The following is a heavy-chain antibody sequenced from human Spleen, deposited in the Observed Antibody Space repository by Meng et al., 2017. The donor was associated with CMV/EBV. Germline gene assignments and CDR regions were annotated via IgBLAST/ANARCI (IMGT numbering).Heavy chain of an antibody. CDR2: ITHSGMT. J-gene: IGHJ6*02. D-gene: IGHD5-12*01. V-gene: IGHV4-34*01. CDR3: ATGGVDPSQCCMDV. CDR1: GGSFSNYY. Sequence: GSLRLSCAVHGGSFSNYYWSWLRQAPGKGLEWIGEITHSGMTNYNPSLRSRATMSLGTSDNYFSLRLTSVTAADTGVYYCATGGVDPSQCCMDVWGQGTTVTVSS.